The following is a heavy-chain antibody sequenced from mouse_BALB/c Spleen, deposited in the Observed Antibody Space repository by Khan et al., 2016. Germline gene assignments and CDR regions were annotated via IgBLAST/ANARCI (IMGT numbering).Heavy chain of an antibody. J-gene: IGHJ3*01. CDR3: ARRGGSWDYGWFAD. CDR2: IWSGGST. CDR1: GFSLTSYG. V-gene: IGHV2-2*02. D-gene: IGHD2-4*01. Sequence: QVQLKESGPGLVQPSQSLSITCTVSGFSLTSYGVHWVRQSPGKGLEWLGVIWSGGSTDYNAAFISRLSTSKDNSKSQVFFKMNSLLDNDTAIYYCARRGGSWDYGWFADWGEGTLVTVSA.